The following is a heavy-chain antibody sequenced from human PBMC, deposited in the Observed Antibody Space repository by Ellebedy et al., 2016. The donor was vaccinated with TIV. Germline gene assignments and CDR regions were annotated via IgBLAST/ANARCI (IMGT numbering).Heavy chain of an antibody. CDR3: ARQGYSYGYSGD. D-gene: IGHD5-18*01. J-gene: IGHJ4*02. Sequence: SETLSLXXTVSGGSISSSSYYWGWIRQPPGKGLEWIGSIYYSGSTYYNPSLKSRVTISVDTSKNQFSLKLSSVTAADTAVYYCARQGYSYGYSGDWGQGTLVTVSS. CDR2: IYYSGST. V-gene: IGHV4-39*07. CDR1: GGSISSSSYY.